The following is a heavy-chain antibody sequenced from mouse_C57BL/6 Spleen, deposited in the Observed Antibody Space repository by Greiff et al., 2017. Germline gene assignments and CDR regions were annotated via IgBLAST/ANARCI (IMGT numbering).Heavy chain of an antibody. D-gene: IGHD1-1*01. J-gene: IGHJ1*03. CDR1: GFNIKDDY. Sequence: VQLQQSGAELVRPGASVKLSCTASGFNIKDDYMHWVKQRPEQGLEWIGWIDPENGDTEYASKLPGKATITADPSSNTSYLQLSSLTSEDTAVYYCTYSYSSRNFDVWGTGTTVTVSS. V-gene: IGHV14-4*01. CDR2: IDPENGDT. CDR3: TYSYSSRNFDV.